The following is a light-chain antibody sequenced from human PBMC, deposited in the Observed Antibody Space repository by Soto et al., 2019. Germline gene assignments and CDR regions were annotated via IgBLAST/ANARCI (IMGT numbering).Light chain of an antibody. J-gene: IGKJ1*01. Sequence: DIQMTQSPSSLSASVVDTVTVICRASQSVSGWLAWYQKKPGEAPKLMIYDASALPRGVPSRFSGSGSGTKFTLTIASLQPDDVATYYCQQYETFSGTFGPGTKVDIK. CDR3: QQYETFSGT. CDR1: QSVSGW. V-gene: IGKV1-5*02. CDR2: DAS.